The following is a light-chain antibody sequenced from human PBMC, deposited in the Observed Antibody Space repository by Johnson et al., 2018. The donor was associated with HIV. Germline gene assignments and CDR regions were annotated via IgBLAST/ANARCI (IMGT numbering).Light chain of an antibody. J-gene: IGLJ1*01. CDR1: SSNIGNNY. V-gene: IGLV1-51*01. Sequence: QSVLTQPPSVSAAPGQKVTISCSGSSSNIGNNYVSWYQQLPGTAPKLLIYDNNKRPSGIPDRFSGSKSGTSATLGITGPQTGDEADYYCGTWDSSLSGYVVGTGTKVTVL. CDR2: DNN. CDR3: GTWDSSLSGYV.